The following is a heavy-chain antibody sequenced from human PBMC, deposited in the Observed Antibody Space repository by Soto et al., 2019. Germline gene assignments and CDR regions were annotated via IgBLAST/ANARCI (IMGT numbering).Heavy chain of an antibody. J-gene: IGHJ4*02. V-gene: IGHV1-3*01. D-gene: IGHD3-9*01. CDR3: AGGVLRYFDWFHDELDY. CDR2: INAGNGNT. Sequence: ASVKVSCKASGYTFTSYAMHWVRQAPGQRLEWMGWINAGNGNTKYSQKFQGRVTITRDTSASTAYMELSSLRSEDTAVYYCAGGVLRYFDWFHDELDYWGQGTLVTVSS. CDR1: GYTFTSYA.